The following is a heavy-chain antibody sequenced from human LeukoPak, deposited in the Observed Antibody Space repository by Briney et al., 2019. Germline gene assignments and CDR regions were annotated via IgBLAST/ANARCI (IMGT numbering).Heavy chain of an antibody. J-gene: IGHJ3*02. CDR2: IDADGGKK. CDR3: ARDLNVETTSGWYDVFDI. CDR1: GFSLSSYW. Sequence: PGGSLRLSCAVSGFSLSSYWMTWVRQAPGKRLEWVANIDADGGKKNFLESVRGRFTISRDNAENSLYLQMNSLRVEDTAGYYCARDLNVETTSGWYDVFDIWGQGTMVTVSS. D-gene: IGHD2-15*01. V-gene: IGHV3-7*01.